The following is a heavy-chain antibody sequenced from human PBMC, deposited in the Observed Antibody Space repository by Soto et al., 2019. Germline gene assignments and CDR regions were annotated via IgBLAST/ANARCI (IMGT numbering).Heavy chain of an antibody. CDR2: IHSDGSST. CDR1: GFTFSYYW. Sequence: DVQLVESGGGSVQPGGSLSLSCAATGFTFSYYWMHWVRQAPGKGLVWVSRIHSDGSSTTDADSVKGRFTISRDNAKNTLYWQMNSLRAEDTAVYYCARGQWGAFDLWGQGTMVTVAS. J-gene: IGHJ3*01. V-gene: IGHV3-74*01. CDR3: ARGQWGAFDL. D-gene: IGHD1-26*01.